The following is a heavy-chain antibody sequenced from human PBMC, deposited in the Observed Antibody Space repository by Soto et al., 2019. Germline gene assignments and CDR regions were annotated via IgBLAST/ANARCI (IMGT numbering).Heavy chain of an antibody. D-gene: IGHD3-16*01. CDR3: ARDWVSEGGKDWFDP. CDR2: IIPIFGTA. V-gene: IGHV1-69*01. Sequence: QVQLVQSGAAVKKPGSSVKVSCKASGGTFSSYAISWVRQAPGQGLEWMGGIIPIFGTANYAQKFQGRVTITADESTSTAYMELSSLRSEDTDVYYCARDWVSEGGKDWFDPWGQGTLVTVSS. J-gene: IGHJ5*02. CDR1: GGTFSSYA.